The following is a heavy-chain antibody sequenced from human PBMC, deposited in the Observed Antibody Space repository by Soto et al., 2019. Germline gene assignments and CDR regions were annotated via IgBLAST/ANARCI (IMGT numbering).Heavy chain of an antibody. D-gene: IGHD5-12*01. V-gene: IGHV1-69*13. Sequence: GASVKVSCKASGYTFTSYGISWVRQAPGQGLEWMGGIIPIFGTANYAQKFQGRVTITADESTSTAYMELSSLRSEDTAVYYCARAAALVATITWYYFDDWGQGTLVTVSS. J-gene: IGHJ4*02. CDR1: GYTFTSYG. CDR3: ARAAALVATITWYYFDD. CDR2: IIPIFGTA.